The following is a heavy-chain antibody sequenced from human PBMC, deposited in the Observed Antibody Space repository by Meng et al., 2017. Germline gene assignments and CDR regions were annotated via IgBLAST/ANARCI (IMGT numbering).Heavy chain of an antibody. CDR3: ARVPRYSYYYDSSGENDY. V-gene: IGHV3-30*01. J-gene: IGHJ4*02. CDR1: GFTFSSYA. D-gene: IGHD3-22*01. Sequence: GESLKISCAASGFTFSSYAMHWVRQAPGKGLEWVAVISYDGSNKYYADSVKGRFTISRDNSKNTLYLQMNSLRAEDTAVYYCARVPRYSYYYDSSGENDYWGQGTLVTVSS. CDR2: ISYDGSNK.